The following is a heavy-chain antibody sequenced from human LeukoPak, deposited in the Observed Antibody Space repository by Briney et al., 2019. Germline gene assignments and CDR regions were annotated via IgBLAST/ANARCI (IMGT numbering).Heavy chain of an antibody. J-gene: IGHJ3*02. Sequence: GGSLRLSCAASGFTVSSNYMSWVRQAPGKGLEWVSVIYSGGSTYYADSVKGRFTISRDNSKNTLYLQMNSLRAEDTAVYYCARESPWGDGDRGGAFDIWGQGTMVTVSS. CDR1: GFTVSSNY. CDR3: ARESPWGDGDRGGAFDI. D-gene: IGHD3-10*01. CDR2: IYSGGST. V-gene: IGHV3-66*01.